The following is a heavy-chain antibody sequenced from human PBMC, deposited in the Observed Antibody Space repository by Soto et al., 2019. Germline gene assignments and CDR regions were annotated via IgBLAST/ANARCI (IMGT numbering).Heavy chain of an antibody. V-gene: IGHV3-74*01. D-gene: IGHD3-10*01. CDR2: LNTDGSFT. J-gene: IGHJ4*02. CDR3: ARSRDYGSGSLDY. Sequence: GGSLRLSCAASGFSFSNYWMHWVRQAPGKGLVWVSRLNTDGSFTAYADSVKGRFTLSRDNAKNTVYLQMNSLRAEDTAVYYCARSRDYGSGSLDYWGQGTLVTVSS. CDR1: GFSFSNYW.